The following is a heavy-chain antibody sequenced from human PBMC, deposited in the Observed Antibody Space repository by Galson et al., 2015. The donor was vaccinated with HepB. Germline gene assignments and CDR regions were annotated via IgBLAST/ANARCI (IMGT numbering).Heavy chain of an antibody. J-gene: IGHJ5*02. CDR1: GFRFSDYY. V-gene: IGHV3-11*01. Sequence: SLRLSCAASGFRFSDYYMTWIRQAPGKGLEWISYISDSGNTINYSDSVRGRFTISRDNANNSLYLQMNSLRAEDTAVYYCARAALGWFDPWGQGTLVTVSS. CDR2: ISDSGNTI. D-gene: IGHD6-25*01. CDR3: ARAALGWFDP.